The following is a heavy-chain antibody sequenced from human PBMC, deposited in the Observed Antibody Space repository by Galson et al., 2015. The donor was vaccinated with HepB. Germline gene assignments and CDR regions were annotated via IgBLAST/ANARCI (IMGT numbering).Heavy chain of an antibody. V-gene: IGHV1-2*02. CDR3: ARGMGSSWFDS. Sequence: SVKVSCKAFGYTFTGYNMHWVRQAPGQGLEWMGWIDSNSGVTKYAQKSQGRVTLTRDTSISTAYMELNSLRSDDTAVYYCARGMGSSWFDSWGQGTLVTVSS. CDR2: IDSNSGVT. D-gene: IGHD6-13*01. J-gene: IGHJ5*01. CDR1: GYTFTGYN.